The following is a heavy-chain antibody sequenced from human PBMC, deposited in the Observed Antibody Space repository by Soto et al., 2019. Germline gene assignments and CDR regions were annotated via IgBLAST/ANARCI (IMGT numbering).Heavy chain of an antibody. V-gene: IGHV1-69*06. CDR3: ARLFDAGSYFVF. CDR2: IIPIFGTG. CDR1: GGSFSSYA. J-gene: IGHJ1*01. D-gene: IGHD3-10*01. Sequence: QVQLVQSGVEVKKPGSSVKVSCKASGGSFSSYAINWVRQAPEQGLELMGGIIPIFGTGNYAEKFQGSVTTSGYKSTTRAYMKLSNLRYEDTAMYYCARLFDAGSYFVFWGQGSLATASS.